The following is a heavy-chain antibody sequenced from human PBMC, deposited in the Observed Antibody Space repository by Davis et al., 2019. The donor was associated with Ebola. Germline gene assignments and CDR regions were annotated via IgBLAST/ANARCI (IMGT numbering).Heavy chain of an antibody. CDR1: GFPFSTYS. V-gene: IGHV3-48*02. CDR2: ISTSSASI. CDR3: ARGLSYYAYFDY. Sequence: GGSLRLSCAASGFPFSTYSMYWARQTPGKGLEWLSYISTSSASIYYADSVKGRFTISRDNAKNSLYLQMNGLRDEDTALYYCARGLSYYAYFDYWGQGTLVTVSS. D-gene: IGHD1-26*01. J-gene: IGHJ4*02.